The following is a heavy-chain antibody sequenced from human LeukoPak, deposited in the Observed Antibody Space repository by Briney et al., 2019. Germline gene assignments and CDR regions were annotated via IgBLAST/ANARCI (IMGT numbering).Heavy chain of an antibody. CDR3: ARDGPGEWLLLT. Sequence: SVKVSCKASGGTFSSYAISWVRPAPGQGLEWMGGIIPIFGTANYAQKFQGRVTITADESTSTAYLELSSLRSEDTAVYCCARDGPGEWLLLTWGQGTLVTVSS. V-gene: IGHV1-69*13. CDR2: IIPIFGTA. D-gene: IGHD3-22*01. J-gene: IGHJ5*02. CDR1: GGTFSSYA.